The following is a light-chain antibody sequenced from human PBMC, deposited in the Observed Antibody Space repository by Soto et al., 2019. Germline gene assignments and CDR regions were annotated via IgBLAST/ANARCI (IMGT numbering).Light chain of an antibody. V-gene: IGLV2-11*01. CDR1: SSDVGAYNY. CDR3: CSYAGTYTWV. CDR2: DVN. J-gene: IGLJ3*02. Sequence: QSALTQPRSVSGSPGQSVTISCTGTSSDVGAYNYVSWYQQYPGKAPKLMIYDVNKRPSGVPDRFSGSKSGNTASLTISGLQAEDEADYYCCSYAGTYTWVLGGGTKLTVL.